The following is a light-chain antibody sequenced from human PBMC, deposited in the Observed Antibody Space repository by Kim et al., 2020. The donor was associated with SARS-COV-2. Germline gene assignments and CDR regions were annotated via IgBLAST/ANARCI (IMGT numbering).Light chain of an antibody. Sequence: QPVLTQSSSASASLGSSVKLTCTLSSGHSSYIIAWHQQQPGKAPRYLMKLEGSGSYNKGSGVPDRFSGSSSGADRYLTISNLQSEDEADYYCETWDSNPWVFGGGTQPTVL. V-gene: IGLV4-60*03. CDR3: ETWDSNPWV. CDR1: SGHSSYI. J-gene: IGLJ3*02. CDR2: LEGSGSY.